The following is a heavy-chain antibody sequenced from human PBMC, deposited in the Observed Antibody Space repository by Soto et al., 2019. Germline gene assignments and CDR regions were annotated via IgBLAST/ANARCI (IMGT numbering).Heavy chain of an antibody. CDR2: ISGSGGST. CDR1: GFTFSSYA. V-gene: IGHV3-23*01. CDR3: AKLPPRTVTTRWFDP. D-gene: IGHD4-4*01. J-gene: IGHJ5*02. Sequence: EVQLLESGGGLVQPGGSLRLSCAASGFTFSSYAMSWVRQAPGKGLEWVSAISGSGGSTYYADSVKGRFTISRDNSKNTRYLQMNSLRAEDTAGYYCAKLPPRTVTTRWFDPWGQGTLVTVSS.